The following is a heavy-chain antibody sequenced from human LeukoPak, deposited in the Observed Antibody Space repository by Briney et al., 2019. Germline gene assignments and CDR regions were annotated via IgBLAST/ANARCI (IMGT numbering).Heavy chain of an antibody. J-gene: IGHJ4*02. D-gene: IGHD4-17*01. CDR3: AKGGATVIDY. CDR2: INSDGSST. CDR1: GFTFSRFG. V-gene: IGHV3-74*01. Sequence: GGSLRLSCAASGFTFSRFGMHWVRQAPGKGLVWVSRINSDGSSTTSADSVKGRFTISRDNAKNTLYLQMNSLRAEDTAVYYCAKGGATVIDYWGQGTLVTVSS.